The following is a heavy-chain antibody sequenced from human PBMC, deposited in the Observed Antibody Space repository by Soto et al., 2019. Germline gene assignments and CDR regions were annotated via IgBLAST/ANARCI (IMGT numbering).Heavy chain of an antibody. D-gene: IGHD6-13*01. CDR3: ARELPPAPGSFREDALAI. CDR1: GGTFSNYA. V-gene: IGHV1-69*15. J-gene: IGHJ3*02. CDR2: IIPIFGTT. Sequence: QVQLVQSGAELKKPGSSVKVSCQASGGTFSNYAISWVRQAPGQGLEWMGKIIPIFGTTNYAQNFRGRVTLTADEYTTKAYMELSSLRSDDTALYYCARELPPAPGSFREDALAIWGQGTMITVSS.